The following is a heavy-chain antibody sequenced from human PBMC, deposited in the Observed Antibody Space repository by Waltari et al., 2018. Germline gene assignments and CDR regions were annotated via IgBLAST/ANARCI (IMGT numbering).Heavy chain of an antibody. D-gene: IGHD3-22*01. J-gene: IGHJ4*02. Sequence: QVQLVESGGGLVKPGGSLRLSCAASGFTFSDYYMSWIRQAPGKGLGWVSYISSSGSTIYYADAVNGRFTIARDNAKNSLYLQMNSLRAEDTAVYYCARVFDFEYYYDSSGYYHLDYWGQGTLVTVSS. V-gene: IGHV3-11*01. CDR2: ISSSGSTI. CDR1: GFTFSDYY. CDR3: ARVFDFEYYYDSSGYYHLDY.